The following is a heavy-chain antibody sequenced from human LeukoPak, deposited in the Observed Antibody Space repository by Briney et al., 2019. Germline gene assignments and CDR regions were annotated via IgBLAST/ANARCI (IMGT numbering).Heavy chain of an antibody. Sequence: SETLSLTCAVSGYSISSGYYWGWIRQPPGKGLEWIGCLSYTGKTDYNPSLTSRVTISLDTSKNQVSLKLRSVTAADTAVYYCSEGYFEPFDHWGQGTLVTVSS. J-gene: IGHJ4*02. CDR1: GYSISSGYY. CDR2: LSYTGKT. CDR3: SEGYFEPFDH. D-gene: IGHD2/OR15-2a*01. V-gene: IGHV4-38-2*01.